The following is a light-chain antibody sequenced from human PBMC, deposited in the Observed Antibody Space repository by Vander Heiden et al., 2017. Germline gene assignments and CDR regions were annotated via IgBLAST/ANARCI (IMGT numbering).Light chain of an antibody. CDR2: TAY. J-gene: IGKJ2*01. CDR3: QQSHSAPYT. CDR1: QSIDSS. V-gene: IGKV1-39*01. Sequence: DIQMAQSPSSLSASIGDRVTITCRASQSIDSSLNWFQQKPGKAPKLLIYTAYSLQSGVPSRFTGSGSATEFTLTISSLQAEDFATYFCQQSHSAPYTFGSGTKVE.